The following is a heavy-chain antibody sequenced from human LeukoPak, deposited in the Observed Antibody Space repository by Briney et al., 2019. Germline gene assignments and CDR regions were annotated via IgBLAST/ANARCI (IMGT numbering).Heavy chain of an antibody. D-gene: IGHD1-7*01. CDR3: ARGMTGTNPLDY. V-gene: IGHV1-69*05. CDR2: IIPMFDTV. Sequence: ASVKVSCKASGGTFSSYAISWVRQAPGQGLEWMGGIIPMFDTVNYAQKFQGRVTITTDESTSTAYMELSSLRSEDTAVYYCARGMTGTNPLDYWGQGTLVTVSS. CDR1: GGTFSSYA. J-gene: IGHJ4*02.